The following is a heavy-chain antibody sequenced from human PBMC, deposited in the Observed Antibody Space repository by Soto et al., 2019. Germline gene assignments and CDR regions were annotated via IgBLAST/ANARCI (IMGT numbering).Heavy chain of an antibody. Sequence: EVQLVESGGGLVQLGGSWRLSCAASGFTFISNWMHWVRQAPGKGRVWVSGINSDGSSTSYADSVKGRFTISRDNAKNTLYLQMNSLRAEDTAVYYCVRTSLVVAAATREDYWGQGTLVTVSS. D-gene: IGHD2-15*01. V-gene: IGHV3-74*01. CDR3: VRTSLVVAAATREDY. CDR2: INSDGSST. CDR1: GFTFISNW. J-gene: IGHJ4*02.